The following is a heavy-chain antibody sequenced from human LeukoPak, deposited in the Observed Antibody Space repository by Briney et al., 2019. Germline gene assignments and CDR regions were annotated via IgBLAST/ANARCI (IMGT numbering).Heavy chain of an antibody. CDR1: GYTLTELS. CDR3: ATDPIGPGAFDI. D-gene: IGHD3-10*01. Sequence: ASVKVSCKVSGYTLTELSMHWVRQAPGKGLEWMGGFDPEDGETIYAQKFQGRVTMTEDTSTDTAYMELSSLRSEDTAVYYCATDPIGPGAFDIWGQGPMVTVSS. CDR2: FDPEDGET. J-gene: IGHJ3*02. V-gene: IGHV1-24*01.